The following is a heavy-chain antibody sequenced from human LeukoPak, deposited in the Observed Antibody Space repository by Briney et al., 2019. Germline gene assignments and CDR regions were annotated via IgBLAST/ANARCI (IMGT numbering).Heavy chain of an antibody. CDR3: ARDDNYGIFVNVDY. J-gene: IGHJ4*02. CDR2: ISTSTGDT. D-gene: IGHD4-11*01. V-gene: IGHV1-18*01. CDR1: GYTFTSYD. Sequence: AASVKVSCKASGYTFTSYDINWVRQATGQGLEWMGWISTSTGDTKYTQKFQGRVTLTTDTSTSTAYMELSSLRSDDTAVYYCARDDNYGIFVNVDYWGQGTLVTVSS.